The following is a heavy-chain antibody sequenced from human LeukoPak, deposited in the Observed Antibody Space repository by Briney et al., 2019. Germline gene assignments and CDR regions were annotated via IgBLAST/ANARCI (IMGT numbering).Heavy chain of an antibody. CDR3: ARGRTIFYY. D-gene: IGHD3-9*01. J-gene: IGHJ4*02. V-gene: IGHV4-59*12. Sequence: PSETLSLTCTVSGGSISSYYWSWIRQPPGKGMEWIGYISYSGSTNYNPSLKSRVTISVDTSKNQFSLKLSSVTAADTAVYYCARGRTIFYYWGQGTLVTVSS. CDR2: ISYSGST. CDR1: GGSISSYY.